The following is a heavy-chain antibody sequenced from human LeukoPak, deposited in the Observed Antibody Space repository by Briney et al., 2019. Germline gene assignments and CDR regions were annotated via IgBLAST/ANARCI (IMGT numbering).Heavy chain of an antibody. CDR2: INPSSGAT. Sequence: ASVKVSCKASGYTFTGYYMHWVRQAPGQGLEWIGWINPSSGATIYAQNFEGRVTMTRDMSISTAYMELTILTSDDTAVYFCARDLTAPSTEFDPWGQGTLVTVSS. CDR1: GYTFTGYY. CDR3: ARDLTAPSTEFDP. J-gene: IGHJ5*02. D-gene: IGHD2-21*02. V-gene: IGHV1-2*02.